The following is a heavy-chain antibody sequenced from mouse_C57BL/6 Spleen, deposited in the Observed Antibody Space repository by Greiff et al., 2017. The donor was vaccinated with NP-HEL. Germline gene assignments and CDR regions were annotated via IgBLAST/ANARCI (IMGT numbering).Heavy chain of an antibody. CDR3: AREDYYGSSGAY. CDR1: GYAFSSYW. J-gene: IGHJ3*01. Sequence: QVQLQQSGAELVKPGASVKISCKASGYAFSSYWMNWVKQRPGKGLEWIGQIYPGDGDTNYNGKFKGKATLTADKSSSTAYMQLSSLTSEDSAVYFCAREDYYGSSGAYWGQGTLVTVSA. V-gene: IGHV1-80*01. D-gene: IGHD1-1*01. CDR2: IYPGDGDT.